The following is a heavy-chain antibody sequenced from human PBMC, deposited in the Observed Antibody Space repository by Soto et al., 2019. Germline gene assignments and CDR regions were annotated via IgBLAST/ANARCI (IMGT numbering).Heavy chain of an antibody. CDR1: GGSISSSSYY. V-gene: IGHV4-39*01. Sequence: SETLSLTCTVSGGSISSSSYYWGWIRQPPGKGLEWIGSIYYSGSTYYNPSLKSRVTVSVATSKNQFSLKLSSVTAADTAVYYCARHLSEVPAAMQIYYFDYWGQGTLVTVSS. CDR3: ARHLSEVPAAMQIYYFDY. CDR2: IYYSGST. J-gene: IGHJ4*02. D-gene: IGHD2-2*01.